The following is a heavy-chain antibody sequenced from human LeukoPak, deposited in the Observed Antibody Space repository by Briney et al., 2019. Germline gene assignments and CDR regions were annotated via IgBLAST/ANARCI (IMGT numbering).Heavy chain of an antibody. CDR3: ARKWSTDAFDI. CDR2: INPNSGGT. CDR1: GYTFTGYY. J-gene: IGHJ3*02. V-gene: IGHV1-2*06. Sequence: ASVEVSCKASGYTFTGYYMHWVRQAPGQGLEWMGRINPNSGGTNYAQKFQGRVTMTRDTSISTAYMELSRLRSDDTAVYYCARKWSTDAFDIWGQGTMVTVSS. D-gene: IGHD2-15*01.